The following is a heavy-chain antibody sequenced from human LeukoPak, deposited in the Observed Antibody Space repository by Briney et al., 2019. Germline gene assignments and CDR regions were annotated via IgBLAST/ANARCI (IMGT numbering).Heavy chain of an antibody. J-gene: IGHJ6*03. CDR3: ARAYYSYMDV. CDR1: GGSISSGPYY. V-gene: IGHV4-39*01. CDR2: IYYGENT. Sequence: SETLSLTCTVSGGSISSGPYYWGWIRQPPGKGLEWIGNIYYGENTYYNPSLKSRVTISIDTSKNQFYLKLSSLTAADTAVYYCARAYYSYMDVWGKGTTVTVSS.